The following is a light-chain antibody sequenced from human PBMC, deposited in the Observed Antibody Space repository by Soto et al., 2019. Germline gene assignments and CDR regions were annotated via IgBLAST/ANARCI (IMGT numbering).Light chain of an antibody. V-gene: IGLV1-40*01. J-gene: IGLJ2*01. Sequence: QAVLTQPPSVSGAPGQRVTISCTGSSSNIGAGYDVHWYQQLPGTAPKLLIYGNSNRPSGVPDRFSDSKSGTSATLGITGLQTGDEADYFCATWDDSLSAVLFGGGTKLTVL. CDR1: SSNIGAGYD. CDR2: GNS. CDR3: ATWDDSLSAVL.